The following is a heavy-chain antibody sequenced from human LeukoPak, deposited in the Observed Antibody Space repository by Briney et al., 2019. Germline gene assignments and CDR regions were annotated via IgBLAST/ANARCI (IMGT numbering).Heavy chain of an antibody. Sequence: PGGSLRLSCAASGFTVSSNYMSWVRQAPGKGLEWVSVIYSGGSTYYADSVKGRFTISRDYSKNTLYLQMASLRGEDTAVYYCARAPREGFSGSYHDYWGQGTLVTVSS. CDR3: ARAPREGFSGSYHDY. V-gene: IGHV3-66*01. CDR1: GFTVSSNY. J-gene: IGHJ4*02. CDR2: IYSGGST. D-gene: IGHD1-26*01.